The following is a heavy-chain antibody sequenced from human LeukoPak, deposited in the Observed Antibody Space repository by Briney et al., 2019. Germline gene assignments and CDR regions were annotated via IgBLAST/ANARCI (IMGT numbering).Heavy chain of an antibody. V-gene: IGHV4-39*01. CDR2: IHYSGST. CDR3: ARRDRSGRWFDP. D-gene: IGHD2-8*02. Sequence: SETLSLTCTVSGGSISNSSYYWAWIRQPPGKGLEWIGNIHYSGSTYSNPSLKSRVSMSVDTSKNQFSLKLNSVTATDTAVYYCARRDRSGRWFDPWGQGTLVTVSS. CDR1: GGSISNSSYY. J-gene: IGHJ5*02.